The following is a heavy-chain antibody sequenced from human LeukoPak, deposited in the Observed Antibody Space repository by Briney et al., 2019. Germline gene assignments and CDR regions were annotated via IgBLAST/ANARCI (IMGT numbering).Heavy chain of an antibody. CDR1: GGSISSSNW. V-gene: IGHV4-4*02. Sequence: PSGTLSLTCAVSGGSISSSNWWSWIRQPPGKGLEWIGEIYHSGSTNYNLSLKSRVTISVDKSKNQFSLKLSSVTAADTAVYYCARVGSSSRYYYFDYWGQGTLVTVSS. CDR3: ARVGSSSRYYYFDY. CDR2: IYHSGST. J-gene: IGHJ4*02. D-gene: IGHD6-6*01.